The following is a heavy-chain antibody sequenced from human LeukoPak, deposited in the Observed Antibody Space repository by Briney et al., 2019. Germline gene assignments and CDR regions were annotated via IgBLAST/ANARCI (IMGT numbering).Heavy chain of an antibody. CDR1: GFTFSSHT. CDR2: ISNTGSVI. Sequence: PGRSLRLSCAASGFTFSSHTMNWVRQAPGKGLEWISYISNTGSVIYYADSVKGRFTISRDNAKNSLYLQMNSLRAEDTAVYYCARNLPAADYWGQGTLVTVSS. V-gene: IGHV3-48*04. D-gene: IGHD2-2*01. J-gene: IGHJ4*02. CDR3: ARNLPAADY.